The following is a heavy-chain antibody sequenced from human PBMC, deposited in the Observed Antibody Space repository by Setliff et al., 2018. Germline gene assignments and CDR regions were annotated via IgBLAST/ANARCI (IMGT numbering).Heavy chain of an antibody. D-gene: IGHD3-10*01. V-gene: IGHV4-61*09. CDR3: AKATGFGELFI. Sequence: SETLSLTCTVSGDSITSGSYYWSWVRQPAGQGLEWIGQIYTRGSTNENPSLKSRVTISVDTSKNQVSLRLTSVTAADTAIYYCAKATGFGELFIWGQGTLVTVS. CDR1: GDSITSGSYY. CDR2: IYTRGST. J-gene: IGHJ4*02.